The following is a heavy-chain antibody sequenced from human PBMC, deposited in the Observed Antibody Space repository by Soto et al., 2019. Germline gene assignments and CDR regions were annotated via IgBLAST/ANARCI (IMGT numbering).Heavy chain of an antibody. J-gene: IGHJ3*02. V-gene: IGHV4-34*01. CDR2: MSHSGGT. CDR1: GGFVSSGSYY. D-gene: IGHD1-1*01. Sequence: QVQLQQWGAGLLKPSETLSLTCAVYGGFVSSGSYYWSWIRQPPGKGLEWIGEMSHSGGTHFNPSHKSRGTITVDTYKNQFSVKMSSVTAADTALYYCARVERGTATTVVVAFDIWGPGTMVTVSS. CDR3: ARVERGTATTVVVAFDI.